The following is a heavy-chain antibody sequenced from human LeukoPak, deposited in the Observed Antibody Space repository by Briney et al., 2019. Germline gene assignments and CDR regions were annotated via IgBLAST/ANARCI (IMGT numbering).Heavy chain of an antibody. V-gene: IGHV3-9*01. Sequence: PGGSLRLSCAASGFTFDDYAMHWVRQAPGKGLEWVSGISWNSGSIDYADPVKGRFTISRDNAKNSLYLQMNSLRAEDTSLYYCAKDKGLAEYYFDYWGQGTLVTVSS. J-gene: IGHJ4*02. CDR2: ISWNSGSI. CDR1: GFTFDDYA. CDR3: AKDKGLAEYYFDY.